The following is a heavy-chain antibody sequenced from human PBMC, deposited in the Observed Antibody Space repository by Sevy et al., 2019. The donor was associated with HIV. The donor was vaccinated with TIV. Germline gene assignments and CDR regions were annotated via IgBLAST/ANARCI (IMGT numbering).Heavy chain of an antibody. CDR1: GFTFSNYA. V-gene: IGHV3-23*01. D-gene: IGHD2-2*01. CDR3: AKVDVVVPVADYGLDV. Sequence: GESLKISCATSGFTFSNYAMSWVRQAPGKGLEWVSSISRSGSSTDYADSVKGRFTISRDNSMNTLYLQMNSLRAEDTAVYYCAKVDVVVPVADYGLDVWGQGTMVTVSS. CDR2: ISRSGSST. J-gene: IGHJ6*02.